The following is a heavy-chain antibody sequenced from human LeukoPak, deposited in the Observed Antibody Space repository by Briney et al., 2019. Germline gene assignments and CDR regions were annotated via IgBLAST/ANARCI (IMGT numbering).Heavy chain of an antibody. CDR1: GFTFRSYW. J-gene: IGHJ3*02. CDR2: INSDESST. Sequence: GGSLTLSCAASGFTFRSYWMHWVRQAPGKGLVWVSLINSDESSTSYADSVKGRFTISRDNAKNTLYLQMNSLRAEDTAVYYCARTSTDAFDIWGQGTMVTVSS. CDR3: ARTSTDAFDI. V-gene: IGHV3-74*01.